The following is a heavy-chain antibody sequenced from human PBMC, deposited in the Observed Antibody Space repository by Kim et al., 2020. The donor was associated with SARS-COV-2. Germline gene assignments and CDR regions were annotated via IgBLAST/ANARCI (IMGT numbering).Heavy chain of an antibody. CDR1: GGSFSGYY. CDR3: ARAVSRNKLHWGNNWFDP. CDR2: INHSGST. Sequence: SETLSLTCAVYGGSFSGYYWSWIRQPPGKGLEWIGEINHSGSTNYNPSLKSRVTISVDTSKNQFSLKLSSVTAADTAVYYCARAVSRNKLHWGNNWFDPWGQGTLVTVSS. D-gene: IGHD3-16*01. V-gene: IGHV4-34*01. J-gene: IGHJ5*02.